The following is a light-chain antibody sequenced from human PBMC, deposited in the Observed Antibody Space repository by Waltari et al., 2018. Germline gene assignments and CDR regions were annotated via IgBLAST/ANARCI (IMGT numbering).Light chain of an antibody. CDR3: QQYFGIPIT. CDR1: QSIRSS. Sequence: DIQMTQSPSSLPASLGDRVTITCRASQSIRSSLAWYQKKVGEAPKLLLYGASRLESGVPSRFSGSGSGTVYTLTISSLQPEDFATYYCQQYFGIPITFGQGTRLE. J-gene: IGKJ5*01. V-gene: IGKV1-NL1*01. CDR2: GAS.